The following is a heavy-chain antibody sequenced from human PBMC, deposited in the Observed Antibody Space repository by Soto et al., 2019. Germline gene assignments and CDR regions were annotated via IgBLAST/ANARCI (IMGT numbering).Heavy chain of an antibody. CDR2: IKQDGSEK. CDR3: ASISGDPTVAWYFDL. D-gene: IGHD3-10*01. V-gene: IGHV3-7*03. CDR1: GFTISNNW. J-gene: IGHJ2*01. Sequence: EVQLVESGGGLVQPGGSLRLSCAAYGFTISNNWMSWVRQAPGKGPAWVANIKQDGSEKLYVDSVKGRFTISRDNAKNSLYLQMSSLRAEDTAVYYCASISGDPTVAWYFDLWGRGTLVTVSS.